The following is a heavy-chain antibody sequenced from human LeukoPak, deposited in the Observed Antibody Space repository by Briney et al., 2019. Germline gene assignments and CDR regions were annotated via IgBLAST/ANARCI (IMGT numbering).Heavy chain of an antibody. CDR1: GFTFSSYS. Sequence: PGGSLRLSCAASGFTFSSYSMNWVRQAPGKGLEWVAFIRYDGSNKYYADSVKGRFTISRDNSKNTLYLQMNSLRAEDTAVYYYAKDRVYEQWLTFDYWGQGTLVTVSS. CDR2: IRYDGSNK. J-gene: IGHJ4*02. CDR3: AKDRVYEQWLTFDY. V-gene: IGHV3-30*02. D-gene: IGHD6-19*01.